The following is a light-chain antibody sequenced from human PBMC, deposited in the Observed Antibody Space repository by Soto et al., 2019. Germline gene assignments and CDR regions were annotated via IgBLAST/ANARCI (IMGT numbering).Light chain of an antibody. J-gene: IGKJ4*01. CDR1: QGIGDP. CDR3: QPYNNWPLT. V-gene: IGKV3-15*01. CDR2: DTS. Sequence: VFRPSPTTQSHSPGEGDQLSLRARQGIGDPLAWYQHKPGQTPRLLIYDTSTRATGVPTRFSGSRSGAEFTLTINSLQSEDFAVYYCQPYNNWPLTFGGGTKVDIK.